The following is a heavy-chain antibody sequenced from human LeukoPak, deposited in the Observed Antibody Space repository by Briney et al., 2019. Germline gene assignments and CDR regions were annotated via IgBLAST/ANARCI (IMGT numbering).Heavy chain of an antibody. D-gene: IGHD2-15*01. CDR1: VYTFTGYY. CDR2: INPNSGGT. V-gene: IGHV1-2*02. CDR3: ARPGEGYCTGVSCYPGGHFDL. J-gene: IGHJ2*01. Sequence: GASVKVSCKESVYTFTGYYVHWVRQAPGQGLEWMGLINPNSGGTNYAQKFQGRVTMTRDTSISTAYMELNRLRSDDTAVYYCARPGEGYCTGVSCYPGGHFDLWGRGTLVTVSS.